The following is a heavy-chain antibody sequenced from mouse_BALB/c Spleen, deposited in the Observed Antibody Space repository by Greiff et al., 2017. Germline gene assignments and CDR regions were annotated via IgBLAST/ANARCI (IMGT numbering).Heavy chain of an antibody. J-gene: IGHJ3*01. V-gene: IGHV5-6*02. CDR3: ARHLYGNSFAY. D-gene: IGHD2-1*01. CDR2: ISSGGSYT. Sequence: EVKLEESGGDLVKPGGSLKLSCEVSGFTFSSYGMSWVRQTPDKRLEWVATISSGGSYTYYLDSVKGRFTISRDNAKNTLYLQMSSLKSEDTAMYYCARHLYGNSFAYWGQGTLVTVSA. CDR1: GFTFSSYG.